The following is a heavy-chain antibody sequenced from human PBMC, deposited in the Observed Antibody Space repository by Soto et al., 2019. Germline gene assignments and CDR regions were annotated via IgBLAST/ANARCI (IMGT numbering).Heavy chain of an antibody. D-gene: IGHD4-17*01. J-gene: IGHJ6*03. CDR3: ARVRGLTTVTTYLPYYYYYYMDV. Sequence: PSETLSLTCTVSGGSISSGGYYWSWIRQHPGKGLEWIGYIYYSGSTYYNPSLKSRVTISVDTSKNQFSLKLSSVTAADTAVYYCARVRGLTTVTTYLPYYYYYYMDVWGKGTTVTVSS. CDR2: IYYSGST. V-gene: IGHV4-31*03. CDR1: GGSISSGGYY.